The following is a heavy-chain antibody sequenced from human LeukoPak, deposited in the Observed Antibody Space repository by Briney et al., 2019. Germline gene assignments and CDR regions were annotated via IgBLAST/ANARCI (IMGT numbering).Heavy chain of an antibody. V-gene: IGHV1-69*04. Sequence: SVTVSFTASGGTFTSYAISWVRQAPGQGLEWMGRIIPILGIANYAQKFQGRVTITADKSTSTAYMELSSLRSEDTAVYYCAREASLGIAAAFDYWGQGTLVTVSS. CDR2: IIPILGIA. J-gene: IGHJ4*02. CDR1: GGTFTSYA. CDR3: AREASLGIAAAFDY. D-gene: IGHD6-13*01.